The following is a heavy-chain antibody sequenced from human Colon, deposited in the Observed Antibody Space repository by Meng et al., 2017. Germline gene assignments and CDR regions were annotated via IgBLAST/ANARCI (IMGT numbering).Heavy chain of an antibody. CDR2: IFNTGST. CDR3: ARGPPADY. V-gene: IGHV4-59*02. CDR1: GASVSSDY. Sequence: QVQLQESGPELVKPSETLSLTCTVSGASVSSDYWSWIRQPPGKGLEWIAYIFNTGSTNYNPSLKSRVTISVDTSKNQFSLKLTSVTAADTAVYYCARGPPADYWGPGTLVTVSS. J-gene: IGHJ4*02.